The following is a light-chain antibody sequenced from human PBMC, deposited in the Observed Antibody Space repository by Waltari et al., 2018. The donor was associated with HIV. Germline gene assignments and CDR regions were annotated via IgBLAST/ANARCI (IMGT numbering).Light chain of an antibody. J-gene: IGKJ1*01. CDR3: QQSYSPPGT. Sequence: DIQMTQSPSSLSASVGDRVTITCRASQKISNYLHWYHQKPGKAPNLLIYAATSFQSGVPSRFSGSGSGTDFTLTITSLQPEDFGTYYCQQSYSPPGTFGQGTKVEIK. V-gene: IGKV1-39*01. CDR2: AAT. CDR1: QKISNY.